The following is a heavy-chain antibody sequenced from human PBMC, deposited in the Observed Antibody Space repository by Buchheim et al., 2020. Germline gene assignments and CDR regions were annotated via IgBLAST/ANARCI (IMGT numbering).Heavy chain of an antibody. V-gene: IGHV3-23*01. J-gene: IGHJ5*02. CDR2: ISGSGGST. Sequence: EVQLLESGGGLVQPGGSLRLSCAASGFTFSSYAMGWVRQAPGKGLEWVSTISGSGGSTYYADSVQGRFTISRDNSKNPLSLQMNSLRAEDTAVYYCAKDVNSGWYDFSFDPWGQGTL. CDR1: GFTFSSYA. D-gene: IGHD6-19*01. CDR3: AKDVNSGWYDFSFDP.